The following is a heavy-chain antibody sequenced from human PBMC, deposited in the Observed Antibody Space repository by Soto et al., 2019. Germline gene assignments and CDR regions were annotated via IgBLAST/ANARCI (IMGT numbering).Heavy chain of an antibody. J-gene: IGHJ4*01. Sequence: QVQLVESGGGVVQPGRSLRLSCAASGFTFSTYGMYWVRQAPGKGLEWVAFIWYDGSNKQYADSVKGRFTIPRDNSKNTLYLQMNSLRAEDTAVYYCARDEAVGATRGGDFGYWGHGTLVTVSS. CDR2: IWYDGSNK. CDR3: ARDEAVGATRGGDFGY. V-gene: IGHV3-33*01. CDR1: GFTFSTYG. D-gene: IGHD1-26*01.